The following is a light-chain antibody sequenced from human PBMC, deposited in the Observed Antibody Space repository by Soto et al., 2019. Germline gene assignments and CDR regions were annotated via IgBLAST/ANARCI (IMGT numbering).Light chain of an antibody. CDR2: RNN. CDR1: TSNIGSNY. V-gene: IGLV1-47*01. Sequence: QSVLTQPPSASGTPGQGVTISCSGSTSNIGSNYVYWYQQLPGTAPKLLIHRNNQRPSGVPDRFSGSKSGTSASLAISGLRSDDEADYFCATWDDSLNGFYVFGTGTK. J-gene: IGLJ1*01. CDR3: ATWDDSLNGFYV.